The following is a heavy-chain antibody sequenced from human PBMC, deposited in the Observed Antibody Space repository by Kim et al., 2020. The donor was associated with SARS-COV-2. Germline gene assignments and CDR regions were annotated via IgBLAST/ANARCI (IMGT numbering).Heavy chain of an antibody. CDR1: GGSISSSSYY. J-gene: IGHJ4*02. CDR2: IYYSGST. CDR3: ARSKFDGYYFDY. V-gene: IGHV4-39*01. D-gene: IGHD3-10*01. Sequence: SETLSLTCTVSGGSISSSSYYWGWIRQPPGKGLEWIGSIYYSGSTYYNPSLKSRVTISVDTSKNQFSLKLSSVTAADTAVYYCARSKFDGYYFDYWGQGT.